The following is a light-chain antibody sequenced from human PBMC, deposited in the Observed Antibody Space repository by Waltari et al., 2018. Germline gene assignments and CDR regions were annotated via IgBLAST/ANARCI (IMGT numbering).Light chain of an antibody. CDR2: EDE. Sequence: QSVLTQPPSVSAAPGQKVPISCSGSDSNIGTNFVSWYQQVPGSAPKLLIFEDEKRPSGIPARFSGSKSGTSATLAITGLQPGDEADFYCGTWDTSLSPHVIFGGGTRLTVL. CDR3: GTWDTSLSPHVI. J-gene: IGLJ2*01. CDR1: DSNIGTNF. V-gene: IGLV1-51*02.